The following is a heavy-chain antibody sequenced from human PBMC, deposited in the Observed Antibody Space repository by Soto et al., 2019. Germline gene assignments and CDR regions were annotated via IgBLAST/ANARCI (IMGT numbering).Heavy chain of an antibody. CDR1: GGSISSGDVY. V-gene: IGHV4-30-4*01. Sequence: QVNLQESGPGLVRPSQTLSLTCTVSGGSISSGDVYWSWIRKAPGKDLEWIGYIYRSGSTKYNPYLKSRATISVDTSKNQFSLNLRSVTAADTAVYYCARRPYFAGSGSLDYFDYWGQGTLVTVSS. CDR3: ARRPYFAGSGSLDYFDY. J-gene: IGHJ4*02. D-gene: IGHD3-10*01. CDR2: IYRSGST.